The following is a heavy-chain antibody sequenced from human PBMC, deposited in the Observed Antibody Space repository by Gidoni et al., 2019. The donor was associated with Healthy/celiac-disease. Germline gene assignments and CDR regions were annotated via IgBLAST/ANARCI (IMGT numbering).Heavy chain of an antibody. D-gene: IGHD2-15*01. V-gene: IGHV1-69*01. CDR3: ARDRYCSGGSCYFGGRWFDP. J-gene: IGHJ5*02. Sequence: VQLVQSGAEVKKPGSSVKVSCKASGGTFSSYAISWVRQAPGQGLEWMGGIIPIFGTANYAQKFQGRVTITADESTSTAYMELSSLRSEDTAVYYCARDRYCSGGSCYFGGRWFDPWGQGTLVTVSS. CDR1: GGTFSSYA. CDR2: IIPIFGTA.